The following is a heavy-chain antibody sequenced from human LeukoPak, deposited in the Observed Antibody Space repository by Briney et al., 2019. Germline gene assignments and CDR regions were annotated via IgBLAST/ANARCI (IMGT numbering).Heavy chain of an antibody. D-gene: IGHD3-22*01. V-gene: IGHV3-66*01. J-gene: IGHJ4*02. CDR3: ARVRYYDSSGHSYFDY. CDR1: GFTVSSNY. CDR2: IYSGGST. Sequence: GGSLRLSCAASGFTVSSNYMSWVRQAPGKGLEWVSVIYSGGSTYYADSVKGRFTISRDSSKNTLYLQMNSLRAEDTAVYYCARVRYYDSSGHSYFDYWGQGTLVTVSS.